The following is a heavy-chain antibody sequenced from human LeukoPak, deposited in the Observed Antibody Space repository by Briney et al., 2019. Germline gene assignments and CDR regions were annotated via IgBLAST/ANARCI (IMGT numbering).Heavy chain of an antibody. J-gene: IGHJ1*01. CDR2: ISAYNGIT. D-gene: IGHD4-11*01. Sequence: ASVKVSCKASGFTFTSFGFSWVRQAPGQGLEWIGWISAYNGITNYAQSLQGRVTMTTDASTSTVYMELRSLRSDDTAVYYCGRWRESSNWPPGYLQHWGQGTLVIVSS. CDR1: GFTFTSFG. CDR3: GRWRESSNWPPGYLQH. V-gene: IGHV1-18*01.